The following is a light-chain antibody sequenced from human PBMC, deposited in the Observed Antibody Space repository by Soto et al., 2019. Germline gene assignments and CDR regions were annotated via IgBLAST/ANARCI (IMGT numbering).Light chain of an antibody. CDR3: QQRHMWPIT. J-gene: IGKJ5*01. V-gene: IGKV3-11*01. CDR1: QSFRGL. CDR2: DAY. Sequence: EIVMTQSPATLAVSPGDTATLSCRASQSFRGLLAWYQQKPGQAPRLLIYDAYNRATGIPPRFSGSGSGTDFTLTISSLEPEDSAVYYCQQRHMWPITFGQGTRLEN.